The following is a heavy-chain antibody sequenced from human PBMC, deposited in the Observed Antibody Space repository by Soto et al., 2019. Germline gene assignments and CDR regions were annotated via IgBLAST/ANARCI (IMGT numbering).Heavy chain of an antibody. CDR3: ARGSAGHYNSGTLLD. CDR1: GFYFSVYA. J-gene: IGHJ4*02. CDR2: ISHDGVNE. Sequence: QVQVVESGGGVVQPGRSLRLSCAASGFYFSVYAMHWVRQAPGKGLEWVSVISHDGVNEYYADSAEGRFIISRDNSKNTVYLQMNSLRVEDTAVYYCARGSAGHYNSGTLLDWGQGTLVTVSS. D-gene: IGHD3-10*01. V-gene: IGHV3-30-3*01.